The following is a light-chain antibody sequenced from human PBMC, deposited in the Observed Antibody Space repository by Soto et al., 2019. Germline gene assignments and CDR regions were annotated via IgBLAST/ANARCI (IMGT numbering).Light chain of an antibody. Sequence: QSVLTQPASVSGSPGQSITISCTGTSSDVGGYNYVSWYQQHPAKAPKLMIYNVSNRPSGVSNRFSGSKSGNTASLTISGLQAEDEADYYCTSYTRTSTHVVFGGGTKLTV. CDR3: TSYTRTSTHVV. CDR2: NVS. V-gene: IGLV2-14*03. CDR1: SSDVGGYNY. J-gene: IGLJ2*01.